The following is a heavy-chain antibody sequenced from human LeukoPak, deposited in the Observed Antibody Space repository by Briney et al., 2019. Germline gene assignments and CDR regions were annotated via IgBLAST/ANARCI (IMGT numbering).Heavy chain of an antibody. Sequence: PGGSLRLSCAASGFTFSSYEMNWVRQAPGKGLEWVSYISSSGSTIYYADSVKGRFTISRDNAKNSLYLQMNSLRAEDTAVHYCARDIAAAGTGWFDPWGQGTLVTVSS. CDR3: ARDIAAAGTGWFDP. V-gene: IGHV3-48*03. CDR1: GFTFSSYE. CDR2: ISSSGSTI. D-gene: IGHD6-13*01. J-gene: IGHJ5*02.